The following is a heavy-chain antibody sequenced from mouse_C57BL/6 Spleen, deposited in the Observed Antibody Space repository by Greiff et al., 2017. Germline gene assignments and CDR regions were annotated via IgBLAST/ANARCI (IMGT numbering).Heavy chain of an antibody. CDR2: INPNNGGT. V-gene: IGHV1-22*01. Sequence: VQLKQSGRELVKPGASVKMSCKASGYTLTDSNMHWVKQSHGKSLEWIGYINPNNGGTSYNQKFKGKPTRTVHKSSSTAYMELRSLTSEDSAVYYCARSLYDYGRSYDYWGQGTTLTVSS. J-gene: IGHJ2*01. D-gene: IGHD1-1*01. CDR1: GYTLTDSN. CDR3: ARSLYDYGRSYDY.